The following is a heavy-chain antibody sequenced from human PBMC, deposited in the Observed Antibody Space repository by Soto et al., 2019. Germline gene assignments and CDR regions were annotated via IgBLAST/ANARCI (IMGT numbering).Heavy chain of an antibody. D-gene: IGHD3-16*02. CDR2: ISGYNGDT. CDR1: GYTFTSYG. J-gene: IGHJ4*02. V-gene: IGHV1-18*01. CDR3: AREGSYHDFDY. Sequence: GASVKVSCKASGYTFTSYGISCVRQAPGQGLAWMGWISGYNGDTNYAQKFQGRVTLTTDTSTSTAYLEVMTLRSDDTAVYYCAREGSYHDFDYWGLGTLVTVSS.